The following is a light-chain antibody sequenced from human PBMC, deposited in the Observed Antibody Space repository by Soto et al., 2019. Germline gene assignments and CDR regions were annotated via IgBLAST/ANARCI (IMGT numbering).Light chain of an antibody. Sequence: QSVLTQPRSVSGSPGQSVTISCTGTSSDVGAYKYVSWYQRHPGKAPRLMIYDVTKRPSGVPDRFSGSKSGNTASLTISGLQADDEADYYCCSYAGSYTYVFGTGTKLTVL. V-gene: IGLV2-11*01. CDR1: SSDVGAYKY. CDR3: CSYAGSYTYV. CDR2: DVT. J-gene: IGLJ1*01.